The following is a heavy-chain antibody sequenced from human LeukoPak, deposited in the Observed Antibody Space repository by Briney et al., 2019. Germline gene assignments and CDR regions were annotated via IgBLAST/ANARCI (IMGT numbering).Heavy chain of an antibody. V-gene: IGHV5-51*01. CDR1: GYSFSTYW. J-gene: IGHJ4*02. Sequence: GESLKISCKGSGYSFSTYWIGWVRQMPGKGLEWMGIIFPGDSDTRYSPSFQGQVTISADKSISTAYLQWSSLKASDTAMYYCATYSTVTTLLVYWGQGTLVTVSS. CDR3: ATYSTVTTLLVY. CDR2: IFPGDSDT. D-gene: IGHD4-17*01.